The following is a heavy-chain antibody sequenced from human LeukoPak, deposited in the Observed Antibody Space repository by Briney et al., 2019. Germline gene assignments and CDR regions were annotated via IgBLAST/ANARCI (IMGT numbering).Heavy chain of an antibody. V-gene: IGHV3-30-3*01. CDR1: GFTLSCYA. CDR2: ISYDGNNK. D-gene: IGHD6-13*01. CDR3: ARADPGYSSSWFLSRAYYFDY. Sequence: PGGSLRLSCAASGFTLSCYAMHWVRQAPGKGLEWVAIISYDGNNKYYADSVKGRFTISRDNSKNTLYLQMNSLRAEDTAVYYCARADPGYSSSWFLSRAYYFDYWGQGTLVTVSS. J-gene: IGHJ4*02.